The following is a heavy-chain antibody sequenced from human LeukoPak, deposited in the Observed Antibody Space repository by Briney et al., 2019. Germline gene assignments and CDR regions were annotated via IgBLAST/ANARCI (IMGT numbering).Heavy chain of an antibody. D-gene: IGHD6-13*01. CDR3: ARMSNSSPIIDY. CDR2: IYYSGST. V-gene: IGHV4-61*05. J-gene: IGHJ4*02. CDR1: GGSISSSSYY. Sequence: SETLSLTCTVSGGSISSSSYYWGWIRQPPGKGLEWIGYIYYSGSTNYNPSLKSRLTISVDTAKNQFSLKLKSATATDTAVYYCARMSNSSPIIDYWGQGTLVTVSS.